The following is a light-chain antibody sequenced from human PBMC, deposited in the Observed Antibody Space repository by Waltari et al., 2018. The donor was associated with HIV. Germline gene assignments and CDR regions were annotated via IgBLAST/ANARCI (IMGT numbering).Light chain of an antibody. CDR3: QQNIHWPPYT. V-gene: IGKV3-15*01. CDR1: QSLTAN. CDR2: GAS. Sequence: LTQSPATLSVSPGERVTLSCRASQSLTANLAWYQQRPGQAPWLLIYGASSRATDIPARFTGSWSGTDYTLTISSVQSEDSAVYYCQQNIHWPPYTFGQGTKL. J-gene: IGKJ2*01.